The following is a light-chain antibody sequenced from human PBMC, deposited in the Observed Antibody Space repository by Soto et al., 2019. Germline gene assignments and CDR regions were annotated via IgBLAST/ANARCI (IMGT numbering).Light chain of an antibody. Sequence: QSVLTQPPSVSGAPGQRVTISCTGSSSNIGTGYDVHGYQQLPGTAPQLLIYANNNRPSGVPDRFSGSKSGTSASLAITGLQADDEADYYCQSYDSSLSGYVFGTGTKLTVL. CDR2: ANN. V-gene: IGLV1-40*01. CDR1: SSNIGTGYD. J-gene: IGLJ1*01. CDR3: QSYDSSLSGYV.